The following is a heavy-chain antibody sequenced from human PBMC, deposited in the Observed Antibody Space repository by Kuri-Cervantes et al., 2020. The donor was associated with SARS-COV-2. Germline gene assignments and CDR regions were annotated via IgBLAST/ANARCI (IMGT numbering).Heavy chain of an antibody. J-gene: IGHJ4*02. V-gene: IGHV3-7*01. Sequence: GGSLRLSCAASGFTFSSYWMTWVRQAPGKGLDWVANVRQDGRDKYYGDSVKGRFTISRDNSQNTLYLQMQSLRSEDTGMYYCATDRDGFHDFWGQGTLVTVSS. D-gene: IGHD3-10*01. CDR1: GFTFSSYW. CDR2: VRQDGRDK. CDR3: ATDRDGFHDF.